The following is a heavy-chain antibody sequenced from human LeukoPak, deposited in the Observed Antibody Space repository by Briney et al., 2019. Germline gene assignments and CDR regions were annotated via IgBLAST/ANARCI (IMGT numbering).Heavy chain of an antibody. CDR1: GGTCSSYA. CDR3: SRSRVRLVLYYYYYYYMDV. CDR2: IIPIFGTA. Sequence: EASVKVSCKASGGTCSSYAISWVRQAPGQGLEWMGGIIPIFGTANYAQKFQGRVTITTDESTSTAYMELSSLRSEDTAVYYCSRSRVRLVLYYYYYYYMDVWGKGTTVTVSS. D-gene: IGHD3-10*01. V-gene: IGHV1-69*05. J-gene: IGHJ6*03.